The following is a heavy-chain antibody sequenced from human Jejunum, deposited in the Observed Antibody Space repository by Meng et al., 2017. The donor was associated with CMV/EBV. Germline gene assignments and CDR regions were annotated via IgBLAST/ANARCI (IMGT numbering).Heavy chain of an antibody. Sequence: FSTYWIGWVSQRPGKGLESMGIIYPDDSDTRYSPSFQGQVTISADKSISTAYLQWTSLKASDTAMYYCVRLSGEGYSLDNYGMDVWGQGTTVTVSS. CDR2: IYPDDSDT. CDR1: FSTYW. D-gene: IGHD1-1*01. V-gene: IGHV5-51*01. J-gene: IGHJ6*02. CDR3: VRLSGEGYSLDNYGMDV.